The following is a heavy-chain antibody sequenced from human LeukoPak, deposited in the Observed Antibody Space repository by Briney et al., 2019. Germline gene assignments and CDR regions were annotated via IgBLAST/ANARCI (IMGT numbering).Heavy chain of an antibody. J-gene: IGHJ4*02. D-gene: IGHD3-10*01. CDR3: AKALVRGVILYYFDY. Sequence: GGSPRLSCAASGFTFSSYAMSWVRQAPGKGLEWVSAISGSGGSTYYADSVKGRFTISRDNSKNTLYLQMNSLRAEDTAVYYCAKALVRGVILYYFDYWGQGTLVTVSS. CDR1: GFTFSSYA. V-gene: IGHV3-23*01. CDR2: ISGSGGST.